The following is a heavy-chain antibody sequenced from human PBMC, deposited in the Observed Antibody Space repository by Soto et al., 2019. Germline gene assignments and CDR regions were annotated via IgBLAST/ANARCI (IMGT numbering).Heavy chain of an antibody. J-gene: IGHJ4*02. CDR3: ATYYDSSGPTFDF. D-gene: IGHD3-22*01. V-gene: IGHV4-30-4*01. CDR1: GGSISSGDHY. CDR2: VYYSGTT. Sequence: SETLSLTCTVSGGSISSGDHYWSWIRQPPGKGLEWIGYVYYSGTTYSNPSLKSRITISVDTSKNQFSLRLSSVTAADTAVYYCATYYDSSGPTFDFWGQGTLVTVSS.